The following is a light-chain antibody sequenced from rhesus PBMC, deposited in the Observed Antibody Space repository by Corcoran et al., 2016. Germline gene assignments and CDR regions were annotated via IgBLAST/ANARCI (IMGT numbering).Light chain of an antibody. V-gene: IGKV1-74*01. CDR2: KAS. CDR3: QQGYDTPLT. J-gene: IGKJ4*01. CDR1: ENVNTH. Sequence: DIQMTQSPSSLSASVGDRVTITCRASENVNTHLNWYQQKPGKAPKLLIYKASTLQRGVPSRFSGSGSGTVYTFTINSLQPEDVATYYCQQGYDTPLTFGGGTKVELK.